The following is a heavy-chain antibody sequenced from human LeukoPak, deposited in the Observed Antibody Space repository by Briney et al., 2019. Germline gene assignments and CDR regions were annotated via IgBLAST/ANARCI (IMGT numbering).Heavy chain of an antibody. V-gene: IGHV3-21*01. CDR2: ISSSSSYI. J-gene: IGHJ4*02. D-gene: IGHD2-15*01. CDR3: AKRDGVVVVVVATQFFDY. Sequence: GGSLRLSCAASGFTFSSYSMNWVRQAPGKGLEWVSSISSSSSYIYYADSVKGRFTISRDNAKNSLYLQMNSLRAEDTAVYYCAKRDGVVVVVVATQFFDYWGQGTLVTVSS. CDR1: GFTFSSYS.